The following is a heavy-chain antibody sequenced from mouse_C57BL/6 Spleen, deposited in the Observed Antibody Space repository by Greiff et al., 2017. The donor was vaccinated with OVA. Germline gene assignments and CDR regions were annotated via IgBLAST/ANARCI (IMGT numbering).Heavy chain of an antibody. D-gene: IGHD2-4*01. V-gene: IGHV2-5*01. J-gene: IGHJ3*01. CDR2: IWRGGST. Sequence: VQLQQSGPGLVQPSQSLSIPCTVSGFSLTSYGVHWVRPSPGKGLEWLGVIWRGGSTDYNAAFMSRLSITKDNSKSQVFFKMNSLQADDTAIYYCAKNDDYDGGFAYWGQGTLVTVSA. CDR1: GFSLTSYG. CDR3: AKNDDYDGGFAY.